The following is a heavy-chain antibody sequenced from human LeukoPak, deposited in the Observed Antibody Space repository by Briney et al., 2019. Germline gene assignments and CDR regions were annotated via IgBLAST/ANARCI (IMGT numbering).Heavy chain of an antibody. D-gene: IGHD4-17*01. CDR1: GGTFSSYA. V-gene: IGHV1-69*04. CDR3: ARELLDYGDYGFDY. Sequence: GSSVTVSCKASGGTFSSYAISWVRQAPGQGLEWMGRIIPILGIANYAQKFQGRVTITADKSTSTAYMELSSLRSEDTAVFYCARELLDYGDYGFDYWGQGTLVTVSS. J-gene: IGHJ4*02. CDR2: IIPILGIA.